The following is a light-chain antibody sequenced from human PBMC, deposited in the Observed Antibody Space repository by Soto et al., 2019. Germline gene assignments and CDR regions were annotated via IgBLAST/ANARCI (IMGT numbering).Light chain of an antibody. CDR2: GTS. CDR3: LLNHGGIHV. CDR1: TGAVTSTYY. V-gene: IGLV7-43*01. Sequence: QAVVTQEPSLTVSPGGTVTLTCASSTGAVTSTYYPNWFQQKPGQAPRALIYGTSNKHSWTPARFSGSLLGGKAALTLSGVQPEDEAEYYCLLNHGGIHVFGTGTKLTVL. J-gene: IGLJ1*01.